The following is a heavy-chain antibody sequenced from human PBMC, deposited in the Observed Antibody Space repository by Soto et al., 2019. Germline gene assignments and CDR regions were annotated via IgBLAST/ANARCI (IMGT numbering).Heavy chain of an antibody. CDR1: CGSITRYD. CDR3: ARVRVATVTSTYYFDY. D-gene: IGHD4-17*01. CDR2: ISYTGST. J-gene: IGHJ4*02. Sequence: YVTLPFTGSFACGSITRYDWSWIRKPPGQGQEWIGYISYTGSTNYNPSLKSRVSISVDTSRNHFSLKLTSVTAADTAVYYCARVRVATVTSTYYFDYWGQGTLVTVSS. V-gene: IGHV4-59*01.